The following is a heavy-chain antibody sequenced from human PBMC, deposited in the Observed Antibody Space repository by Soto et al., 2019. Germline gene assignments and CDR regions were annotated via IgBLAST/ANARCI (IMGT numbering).Heavy chain of an antibody. D-gene: IGHD3-10*01. CDR1: GFTFSSYD. Sequence: PGGYLRLSCAASGFTFSSYDMNWVRQAPGRGLEWVSYISSSGSTIYYADSVKGRFTISRDNANNSLHLQMNSLSVEDTAAYYCAGAAGSVGRGLNGRDVWGPGTTVTVSS. J-gene: IGHJ6*02. CDR3: AGAAGSVGRGLNGRDV. CDR2: ISSSGSTI. V-gene: IGHV3-48*03.